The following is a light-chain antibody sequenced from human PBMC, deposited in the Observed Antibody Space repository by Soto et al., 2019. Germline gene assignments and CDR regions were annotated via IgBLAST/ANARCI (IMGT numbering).Light chain of an antibody. CDR2: EVS. V-gene: IGLV2-23*02. Sequence: QSVLTQAASVSGSPGQSITISCTGTSSDVGSYNFVSWYQQYPGKAPKLMIYEVSKRPSGVSNRFSGSKSGNTASLTISGLQAEDEADYFCWSYAGSNTFFFVFGTGTKVTVL. J-gene: IGLJ1*01. CDR3: WSYAGSNTFFFV. CDR1: SSDVGSYNF.